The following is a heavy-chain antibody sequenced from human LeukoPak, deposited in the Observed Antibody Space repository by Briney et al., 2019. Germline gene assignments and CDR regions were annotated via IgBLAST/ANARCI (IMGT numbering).Heavy chain of an antibody. CDR3: AREGHYYDRSGYYRRIYYFDY. V-gene: IGHV1-46*01. D-gene: IGHD3-22*01. J-gene: IGHJ4*02. Sequence: ASVKVSCKASGYTFTSYYMHWVRQAPGQGLEWVGIINPSGGSTSYAQKFQGRVTMTRDMSTSTVYMELSSLRSEDTAVYYCAREGHYYDRSGYYRRIYYFDYWGQGTLVTVSS. CDR1: GYTFTSYY. CDR2: INPSGGST.